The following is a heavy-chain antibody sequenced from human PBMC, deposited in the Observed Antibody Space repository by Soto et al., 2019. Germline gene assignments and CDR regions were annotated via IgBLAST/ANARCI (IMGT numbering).Heavy chain of an antibody. D-gene: IGHD1-26*01. CDR2: TYYRSKWYY. J-gene: IGHJ4*01. Sequence: QVQLQQSGPGLVKPSQTLSLTCAITGDSVSSNSAGWSWVRQSPSRGLEWLGRTYYRSKWYYEYAVSVRGRININSDTSKDQYSLQLNSVTPEDTAVYFCARGEQYSGRIFDYWGQGTLVTVSS. V-gene: IGHV6-1*01. CDR1: GDSVSSNSAG. CDR3: ARGEQYSGRIFDY.